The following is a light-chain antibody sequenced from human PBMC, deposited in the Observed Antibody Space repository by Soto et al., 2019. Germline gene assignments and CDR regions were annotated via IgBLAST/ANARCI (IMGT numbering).Light chain of an antibody. J-gene: IGKJ1*01. CDR1: QSVSSN. CDR2: GAS. CDR3: QHYSNWPPGT. V-gene: IGKV3-15*01. Sequence: EIVMTQSPATLSVSPGERATLSCRASQSVSSNLAWYQQKPGQAPRLLIYGASTRATGIPDRFSGSGSATDFTPNISSLQAEAFVVYYGQHYSNWPPGTFGQGTQVEIK.